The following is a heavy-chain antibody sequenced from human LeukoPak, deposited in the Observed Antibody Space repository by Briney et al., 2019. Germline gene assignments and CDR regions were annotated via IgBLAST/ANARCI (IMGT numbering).Heavy chain of an antibody. CDR3: ARETGSSSSWYDY. Sequence: GGSLRLSCAASGFTFSDYYMSWIRQAPGKGLERVSYISNSGNTIYYADSVKGRFTISRDNAKNSLYLQMNSLRAEDTAVYYCARETGSSSSWYDYWGQGTLVTVSS. V-gene: IGHV3-11*01. J-gene: IGHJ4*02. D-gene: IGHD6-13*01. CDR1: GFTFSDYY. CDR2: ISNSGNTI.